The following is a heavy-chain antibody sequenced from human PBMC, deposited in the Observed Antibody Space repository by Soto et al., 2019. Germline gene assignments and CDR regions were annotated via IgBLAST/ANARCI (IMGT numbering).Heavy chain of an antibody. CDR1: EFIFNNYW. CDR2: IKPDGSDK. V-gene: IGHV3-7*01. J-gene: IGHJ5*02. CDR3: ARGTRVGWNTNWFDP. Sequence: EVQLVESGGGLVQPGESLRLSCAASEFIFNNYWMAWVRQAPEKGLEWVASIKPDGSDKYYLDSVKGRFTISRDNAKNSVYVQMDGLRADDTAVYFCARGTRVGWNTNWFDPWGQGTLITVSS. D-gene: IGHD1-1*01.